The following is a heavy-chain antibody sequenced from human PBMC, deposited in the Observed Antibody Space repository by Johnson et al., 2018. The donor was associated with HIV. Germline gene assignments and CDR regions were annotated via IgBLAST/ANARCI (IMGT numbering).Heavy chain of an antibody. CDR3: AKGHSSSWSRGAFDI. J-gene: IGHJ3*02. D-gene: IGHD6-13*01. V-gene: IGHV3-9*01. Sequence: VQLVESGGGLVQPGRSLRLSCAASGFTFDDYAMHWVRQAPGKGLEWVSGICWNSGSIGYADSVKGRFTVSRDNSKNTLYLQMNSLRAEDTAVYYCAKGHSSSWSRGAFDIWGQGTMVTVSS. CDR2: ICWNSGSI. CDR1: GFTFDDYA.